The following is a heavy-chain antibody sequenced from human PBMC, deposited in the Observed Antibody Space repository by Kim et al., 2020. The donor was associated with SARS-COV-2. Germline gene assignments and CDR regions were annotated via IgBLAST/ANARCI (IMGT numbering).Heavy chain of an antibody. Sequence: SETLSLTCTVSGGSISSGSYYWSWIRQPAGKGLEWIGRIYTSGSTNYNPSLKSRVTISVDTSKNHFSLKLSSVTAADTAVYYCAREGGDSVTDGEYFQHWGQGTLVTVSS. CDR1: GGSISSGSYY. J-gene: IGHJ1*01. D-gene: IGHD2-21*02. CDR3: AREGGDSVTDGEYFQH. V-gene: IGHV4-61*02. CDR2: IYTSGST.